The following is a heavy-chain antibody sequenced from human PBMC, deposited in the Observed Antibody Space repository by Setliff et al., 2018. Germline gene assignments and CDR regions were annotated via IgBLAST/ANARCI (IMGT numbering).Heavy chain of an antibody. J-gene: IGHJ4*01. D-gene: IGHD2-21*01. V-gene: IGHV7-4-1*02. CDR1: GYTFTSYA. Sequence: ASVKVSCKASGYTFTSYAMNWVRQAPGQGLEWMGWINTKTGDPSYAQGYTGRFAFSLDTSDSTTYLAISTMKAEDPATYFCARXDXXXIPPFDSRGQGALVT. CDR2: INTKTGDP. CDR3: ARXDXXXIPPFDS.